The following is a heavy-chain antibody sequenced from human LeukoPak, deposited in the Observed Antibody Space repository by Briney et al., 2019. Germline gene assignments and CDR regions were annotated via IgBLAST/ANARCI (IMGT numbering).Heavy chain of an antibody. V-gene: IGHV3-9*01. D-gene: IGHD2-2*01. J-gene: IGHJ4*02. CDR1: GFTFDDYA. Sequence: ARSLRLSCAASGFTFDDYAMRWVRQAPGKGLEWVSGISWNSGSIFYADSVKGRFTISRDNAKDSLYLQMNSLRAEDTALYYCAKAGCSSTSCYCNCWGQGTLVTVS. CDR2: ISWNSGSI. CDR3: AKAGCSSTSCYCNC.